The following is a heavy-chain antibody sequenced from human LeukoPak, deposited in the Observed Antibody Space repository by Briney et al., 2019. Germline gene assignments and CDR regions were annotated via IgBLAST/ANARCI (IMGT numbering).Heavy chain of an antibody. D-gene: IGHD6-19*01. CDR3: ARGRGQWLARGTNWYFDL. J-gene: IGHJ2*01. CDR1: GYTFTSYD. CDR2: MNPNSGNT. Sequence: GASVKVSCKASGYTFTSYDINWVRQATGQGLEWVGWMNPNSGNTGYAQKFQGRVTMTRNTSISTAYMELSSLRSEDTAVYYCARGRGQWLARGTNWYFDLWGRGTLVTVSS. V-gene: IGHV1-8*01.